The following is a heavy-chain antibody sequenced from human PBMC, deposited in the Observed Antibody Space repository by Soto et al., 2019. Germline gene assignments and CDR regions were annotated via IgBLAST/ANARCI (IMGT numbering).Heavy chain of an antibody. V-gene: IGHV4-34*01. J-gene: IGHJ6*02. D-gene: IGHD3-3*01. CDR1: GGSFSGYY. CDR3: ARASTIFGVVIRYYYYGMDV. Sequence: SETLSLTCAVYGGSFSGYYWSWIRQPPGKGLEWIGEINHSGSTNYNPSLKSRVTISVDTSKNQFSLKLSSVTAADTAVYYCARASTIFGVVIRYYYYGMDVWGQGTTVTVSS. CDR2: INHSGST.